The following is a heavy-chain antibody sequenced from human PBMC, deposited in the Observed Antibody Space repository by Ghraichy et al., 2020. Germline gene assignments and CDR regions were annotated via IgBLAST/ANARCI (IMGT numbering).Heavy chain of an antibody. CDR3: ARGPYGNYEPYYFDY. D-gene: IGHD4-11*01. V-gene: IGHV3-11*01. CDR2: ISSSGSTI. CDR1: GFTFNDYY. J-gene: IGHJ4*02. Sequence: GGSLRLSCVASGFTFNDYYMSWIRQAPGKGLEWVSYISSSGSTIHYADSVKGRFTISRDNAKNSLYLQMNSLRAEDTAVYYCARGPYGNYEPYYFDYWGQGTLVTVSS.